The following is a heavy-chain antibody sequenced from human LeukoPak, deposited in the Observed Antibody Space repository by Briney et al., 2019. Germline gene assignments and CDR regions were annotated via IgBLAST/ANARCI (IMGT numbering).Heavy chain of an antibody. CDR3: ARCFISYDSSGTHCFDI. J-gene: IGHJ3*02. D-gene: IGHD3-22*01. CDR1: GYSISIGYY. V-gene: IGHV4-38-2*01. Sequence: AETLSLTCAASGYSISIGYYWGWIRQPPGKGLEWVGSFYHGDSTYYNPSLQSRFNRSVATSKTQFSLQLSSVPAADTAVYYCARCFISYDSSGTHCFDIWGQGTMVTVSS. CDR2: FYHGDST.